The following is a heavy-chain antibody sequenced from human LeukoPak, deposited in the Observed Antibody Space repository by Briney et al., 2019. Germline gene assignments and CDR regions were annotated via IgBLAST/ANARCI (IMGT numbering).Heavy chain of an antibody. Sequence: ASVKVSSKASGYTFTGYFMHWVRQAPGQGLEWMGWINPNSGGTNFAQKFQGRVTMARDTSISTAYMELSRLRSDDTAVYYCASGGSPLYYYYMDVWGKGTTVTISS. J-gene: IGHJ6*03. CDR2: INPNSGGT. V-gene: IGHV1-2*02. D-gene: IGHD2-15*01. CDR1: GYTFTGYF. CDR3: ASGGSPLYYYYMDV.